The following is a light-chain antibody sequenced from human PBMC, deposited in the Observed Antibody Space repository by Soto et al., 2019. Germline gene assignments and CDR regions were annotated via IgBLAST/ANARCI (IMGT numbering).Light chain of an antibody. J-gene: IGLJ2*01. CDR3: VAWDGGLTAVV. Sequence: QSVLTQPPSVSAAPGQTVSISCSGSSCNIGRNPVFWYQQLPVTAPKLLIYDNHKRPSGIPDRFSGSKSGTSATLGITGLQTGDEADYYCVAWDGGLTAVVFGGGTKLTVL. CDR2: DNH. CDR1: SCNIGRNP. V-gene: IGLV1-51*01.